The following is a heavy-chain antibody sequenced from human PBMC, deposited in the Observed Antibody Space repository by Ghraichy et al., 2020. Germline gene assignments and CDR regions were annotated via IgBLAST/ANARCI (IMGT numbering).Heavy chain of an antibody. Sequence: GGSLRLSCAASGFTFSNYAMSWVRQTPGEGLQWVSTISGNGDSTYYTDSVKGRFTISRDNSKNTLCLEMNSLRAEDTAVYYYRRGSGSYWWGQGTLVTVSS. D-gene: IGHD1-26*01. V-gene: IGHV3-23*01. CDR1: GFTFSNYA. CDR2: ISGNGDST. J-gene: IGHJ4*02. CDR3: RRGSGSYW.